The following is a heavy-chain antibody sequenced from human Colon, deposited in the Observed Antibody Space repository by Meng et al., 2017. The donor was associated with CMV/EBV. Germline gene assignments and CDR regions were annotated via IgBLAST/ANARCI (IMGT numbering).Heavy chain of an antibody. V-gene: IGHV4-4*07. CDR3: ATGSGDFDH. CDR2: IQSDGNT. CDR1: GAPISNFF. D-gene: IGHD1-26*01. J-gene: IGHJ4*02. Sequence: QLQLQGSGPGLVRPSETRSLTCSVSGAPISNFFWSWIRQAAGMRLEWIGRIQSDGNTYYNPSLKSRVTVSQDTSKNQISLRLRSVTAADTAVYYCATGSGDFDHWGQGTLVTVSS.